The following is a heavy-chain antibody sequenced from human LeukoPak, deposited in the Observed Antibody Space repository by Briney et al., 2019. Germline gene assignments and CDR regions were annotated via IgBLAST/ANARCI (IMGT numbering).Heavy chain of an antibody. D-gene: IGHD1-1*01. J-gene: IGHJ4*02. Sequence: SETLSLTCTVSGGSISSSSYYWGWIRQPPGKGLEWIGSIYYSGSTYYNPSLKSRVTISVDTSKNQFSLKLSSVTAADTAVYYCASYVAGTRDYWGQGTLVTVSS. CDR3: ASYVAGTRDY. CDR1: GGSISSSSYY. CDR2: IYYSGST. V-gene: IGHV4-39*01.